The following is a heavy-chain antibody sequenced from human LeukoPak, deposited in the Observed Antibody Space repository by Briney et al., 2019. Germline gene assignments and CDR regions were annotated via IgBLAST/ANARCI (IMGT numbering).Heavy chain of an antibody. CDR1: GFTFSSYA. CDR3: AKMIRGVNDFDY. D-gene: IGHD3-10*01. CDR2: ISGSGGGT. Sequence: PGGSLRLSCAASGFTFSSYAMSWVRQAPGKGLEWVSAISGSGGGTYYADSVKGRFPISRDNSKNMLYLQMNSLRAEDTALYYCAKMIRGVNDFDYWGQGTLVTVSS. J-gene: IGHJ4*02. V-gene: IGHV3-23*01.